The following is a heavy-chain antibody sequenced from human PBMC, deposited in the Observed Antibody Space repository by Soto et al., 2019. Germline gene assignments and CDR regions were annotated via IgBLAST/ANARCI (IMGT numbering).Heavy chain of an antibody. CDR3: ASDGWSGDSCYLGTGFDY. V-gene: IGHV3-66*01. D-gene: IGHD2-15*01. CDR1: GFTVSSNY. J-gene: IGHJ4*02. Sequence: EVQLVESGGGLVQPGGSLRLSCAASGFTVSSNYMSWIRQAPGKGLAWVSVIYAGGSISYADSVKDRVTISRENSKNTLYVQMNSLRADDTAVDYCASDGWSGDSCYLGTGFDYWGQGTLVTVSS. CDR2: IYAGGSI.